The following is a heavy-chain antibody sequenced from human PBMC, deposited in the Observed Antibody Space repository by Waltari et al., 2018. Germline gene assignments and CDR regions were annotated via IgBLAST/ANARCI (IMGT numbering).Heavy chain of an antibody. Sequence: EVQLLASGGGLVQPGGSLRLSCAASGFTFSSYAMSWVRQAPGKGLEWVSAISGSGGSTYYADSVKGRFTISRDNSKNTLYLQMNSLRAEDTAVYYCAKDRKSIWFGEFGAFDIWGQGTMVTVSS. CDR3: AKDRKSIWFGEFGAFDI. V-gene: IGHV3-23*01. J-gene: IGHJ3*02. CDR2: ISGSGGST. D-gene: IGHD3-10*01. CDR1: GFTFSSYA.